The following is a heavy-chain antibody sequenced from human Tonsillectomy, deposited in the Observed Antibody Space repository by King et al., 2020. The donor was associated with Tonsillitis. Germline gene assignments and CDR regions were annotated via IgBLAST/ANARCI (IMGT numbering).Heavy chain of an antibody. CDR2: ISGSGVST. CDR3: AKVQPGDYYFDY. D-gene: IGHD4-17*01. CDR1: GFSFSINA. Sequence: VQLVESGGGLVQPGGSLRLSCAASGFSFSINAMTWVRQAPGRGLEWVSTISGSGVSTYYADSVKGRFSISRDNSKNTVHLQMNSLRAEDTAVYYCAKVQPGDYYFDYWGQGTLVTVSS. V-gene: IGHV3-23*04. J-gene: IGHJ4*02.